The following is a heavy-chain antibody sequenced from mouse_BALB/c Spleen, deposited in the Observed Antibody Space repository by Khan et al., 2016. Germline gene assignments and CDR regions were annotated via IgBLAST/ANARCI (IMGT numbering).Heavy chain of an antibody. CDR1: GYTFTGYW. Sequence: QVQLQQSGAELARPGASVKLSCKASGYTFTGYWMQWVKQRPGQGLQWIGTIYPGDGDTRYTQKFKGKATLTADKSSSTAYMQLSSLASEDSAVCYCARGGYGNYVFAYWGQGTLVTVSA. CDR2: IYPGDGDT. D-gene: IGHD2-1*01. CDR3: ARGGYGNYVFAY. V-gene: IGHV1-87*01. J-gene: IGHJ3*01.